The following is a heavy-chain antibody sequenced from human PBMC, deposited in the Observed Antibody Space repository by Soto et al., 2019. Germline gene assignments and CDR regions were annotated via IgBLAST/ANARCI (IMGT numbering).Heavy chain of an antibody. J-gene: IGHJ2*01. V-gene: IGHV4-39*01. CDR3: ARPAYSSSWTGYWYFDL. D-gene: IGHD6-13*01. CDR2: IYYSGST. Sequence: QLLESGPGLVKPSETLSLTCTVSGGSISSSSYYWGWIRQPPGKGLEWIGSIYYSGSTYYNPSLKSRVTISVDTSKNQFSLKLSSVTAADTAVYYCARPAYSSSWTGYWYFDLWGRGTLVTVSS. CDR1: GGSISSSSYY.